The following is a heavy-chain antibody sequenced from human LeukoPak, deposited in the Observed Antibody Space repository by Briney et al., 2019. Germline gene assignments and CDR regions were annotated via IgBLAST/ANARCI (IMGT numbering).Heavy chain of an antibody. CDR2: ISGSGTT. CDR3: AKDPMVRGATYDY. V-gene: IGHV3-23*01. Sequence: PGGSLRLSCAASGFTFSDYYMSWIRQAPGKGLEWVSAISGSGTTYYADSVKGRFTISRDNSKNTLYLQMNSLRAEDTAVYYCAKDPMVRGATYDYWGQGTLVTVSS. D-gene: IGHD3-10*01. J-gene: IGHJ4*02. CDR1: GFTFSDYY.